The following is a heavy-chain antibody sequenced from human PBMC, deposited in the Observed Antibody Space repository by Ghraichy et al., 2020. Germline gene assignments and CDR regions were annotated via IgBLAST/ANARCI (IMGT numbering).Heavy chain of an antibody. Sequence: SETLSLTCAVYGGSFSGYYWSWIRQPPGKGLEWIGEINHSGSTNYNPSLKSRVTISVDTSKNQFSLKLSSVTAADTAVYYCARGRRGGYIWGQGTLVTVSS. J-gene: IGHJ4*02. V-gene: IGHV4-34*01. CDR3: ARGRRGGYI. CDR2: INHSGST. CDR1: GGSFSGYY. D-gene: IGHD5-12*01.